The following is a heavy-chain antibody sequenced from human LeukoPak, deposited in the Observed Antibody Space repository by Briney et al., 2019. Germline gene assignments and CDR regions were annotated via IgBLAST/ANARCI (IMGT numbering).Heavy chain of an antibody. Sequence: SVKVSCKASGGTFSRYAISWVRQAPGQGLEWMGGISPIFGTENYAQKFQGRVTITADKSTCTVYKELSSLRSEDTAVYYCARDDKCSGWQNENWFDPWGQGTLVTVSS. CDR2: ISPIFGTE. CDR1: GGTFSRYA. J-gene: IGHJ5*02. CDR3: ARDDKCSGWQNENWFDP. D-gene: IGHD6-19*01. V-gene: IGHV1-69*06.